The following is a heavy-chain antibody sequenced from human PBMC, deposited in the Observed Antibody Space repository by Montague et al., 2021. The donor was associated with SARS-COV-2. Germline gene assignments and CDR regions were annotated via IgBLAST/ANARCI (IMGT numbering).Heavy chain of an antibody. Sequence: SETLSLTCTVASGSISSSSYYWGWIRKPPGKGLEWIGSIYYSGSTYYNPSLKSRVTISVDTSKNQFSLKLSSVTAADTAVYYCARRVTGTTVHYYYYGMDVWGQGTTVTVSS. CDR3: ARRVTGTTVHYYYYGMDV. D-gene: IGHD1-20*01. CDR2: IYYSGST. V-gene: IGHV4-39*01. CDR1: SGSISSSSYY. J-gene: IGHJ6*02.